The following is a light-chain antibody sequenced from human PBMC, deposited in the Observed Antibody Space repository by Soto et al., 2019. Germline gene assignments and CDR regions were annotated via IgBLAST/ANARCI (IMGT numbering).Light chain of an antibody. CDR3: QQYNSYPT. Sequence: DIQMTQSPSTLSASVGDRVTITCRASQSISSWLAWYQQKPGKAPKLLIYKASSLESGVPSRFSGSVSGTEFTLTISSLQPADFATYYCQQYNSYPTFGQGTKVEIK. V-gene: IGKV1-5*03. CDR1: QSISSW. J-gene: IGKJ1*01. CDR2: KAS.